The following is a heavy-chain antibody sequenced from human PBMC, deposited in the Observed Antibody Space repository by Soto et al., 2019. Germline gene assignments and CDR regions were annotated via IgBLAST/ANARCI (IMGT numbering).Heavy chain of an antibody. Sequence: PGGSLRLSCAASGFTFSSYAMTWVRQAPGKGLQWVSAISGSGGRTYYADSVKGRFTISRDNSKNTLYLQMNSLRAEDTAVYYCAKDKHGDYLYYFDYWGQGTLVTVSS. V-gene: IGHV3-23*01. J-gene: IGHJ4*02. CDR1: GFTFSSYA. CDR3: AKDKHGDYLYYFDY. CDR2: ISGSGGRT. D-gene: IGHD4-17*01.